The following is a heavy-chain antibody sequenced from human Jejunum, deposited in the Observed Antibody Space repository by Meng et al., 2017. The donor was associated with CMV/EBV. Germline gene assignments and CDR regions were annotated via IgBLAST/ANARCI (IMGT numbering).Heavy chain of an antibody. J-gene: IGHJ4*02. CDR3: ARGNYDSSGYYLDY. CDR1: GGSFSGYY. V-gene: IGHV4-34*01. Sequence: QVPLQEWGAGMLKPSATLSLTGAVYGGSFSGYYWSWIRQPPGKGLEWIGEINHSRGTKYNPSLKSRVTISADTSKNQFSLKLTSVTAADTAVYYCARGNYDSSGYYLDYWGQGTLVTVSS. D-gene: IGHD3-22*01. CDR2: INHSRGT.